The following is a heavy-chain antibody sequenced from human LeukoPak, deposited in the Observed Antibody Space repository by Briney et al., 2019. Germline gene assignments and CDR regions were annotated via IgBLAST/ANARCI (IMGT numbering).Heavy chain of an antibody. V-gene: IGHV3-20*04. CDR1: GFTFDDYG. CDR2: INWNGGST. CDR3: AREATDYYDSSGYHNMDV. D-gene: IGHD3-22*01. J-gene: IGHJ6*03. Sequence: GGSLRLSCAASGFTFDDYGMSWVRQAPGKGLEWVSGINWNGGSTGYAEYVKGRFTISRDNAKNSLYLQMNSLRAEGTALYYCAREATDYYDSSGYHNMDVWGKGTTVTVSS.